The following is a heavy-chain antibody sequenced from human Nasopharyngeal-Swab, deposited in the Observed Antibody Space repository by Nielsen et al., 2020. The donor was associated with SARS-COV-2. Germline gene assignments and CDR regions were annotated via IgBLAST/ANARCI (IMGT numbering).Heavy chain of an antibody. CDR3: AKDEAARFYYYYMDV. J-gene: IGHJ6*03. Sequence: VGPAAGKGVEWVAVISYDGSNKYYADSVKGRFTISRDNSKNTLYLQMNSLRAEDTAVYYCAKDEAARFYYYYMDVWGKGTTVTVSS. V-gene: IGHV3-30*18. D-gene: IGHD6-13*01. CDR2: ISYDGSNK.